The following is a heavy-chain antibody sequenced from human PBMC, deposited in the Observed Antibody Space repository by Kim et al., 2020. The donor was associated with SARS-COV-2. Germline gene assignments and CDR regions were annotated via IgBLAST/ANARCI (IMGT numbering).Heavy chain of an antibody. CDR3: ARLGNSGYDRWAFDI. V-gene: IGHV4-39*01. Sequence: SETLSLTCTVSGGSISSSSYYWGWIRQPPGKGLEWIGSIYYSGSTYYNPSHKSRVTISVDTSKNQFSLKLSSVTAADTAVYYCARLGNSGYDRWAFDIWGQGTIVTVSS. CDR2: IYYSGST. CDR1: GGSISSSSYY. J-gene: IGHJ3*02. D-gene: IGHD5-12*01.